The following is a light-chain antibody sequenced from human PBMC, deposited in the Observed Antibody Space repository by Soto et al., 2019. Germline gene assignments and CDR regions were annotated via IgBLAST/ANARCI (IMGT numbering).Light chain of an antibody. CDR2: DAS. CDR1: QSVSSY. CDR3: QQRSNWPLIT. J-gene: IGKJ5*01. Sequence: EIVLTQSPATLSLSPGERATLSCRASQSVSSYLAWYQQKPGQAPWLLIYDASNRATGIPARFSGSGSGTDFTLTISSLEPEDFAVYYCQQRSNWPLITFGQGTRLEMK. V-gene: IGKV3-11*01.